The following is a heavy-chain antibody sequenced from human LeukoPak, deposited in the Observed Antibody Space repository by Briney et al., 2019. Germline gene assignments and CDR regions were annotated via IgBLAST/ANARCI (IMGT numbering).Heavy chain of an antibody. CDR3: ATSPPMVRGVINAGKTSYYYMDD. CDR2: INPSGGST. Sequence: ASVKVSCKASGYTFTSYYMHWVRQAPGQGLEWMGIINPSGGSTSYAQKFQGKVTMTRDMSTSTVYMELSSLRSEDTAVYYCATSPPMVRGVINAGKTSYYYMDDWGKGTTVTVSS. CDR1: GYTFTSYY. V-gene: IGHV1-46*01. J-gene: IGHJ6*03. D-gene: IGHD3-10*01.